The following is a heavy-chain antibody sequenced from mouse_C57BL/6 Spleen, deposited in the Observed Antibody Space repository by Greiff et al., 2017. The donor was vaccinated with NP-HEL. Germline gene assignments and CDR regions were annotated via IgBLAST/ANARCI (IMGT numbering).Heavy chain of an antibody. J-gene: IGHJ3*01. CDR1: GYTFTDYY. V-gene: IGHV1-26*01. CDR2: INPNNGGT. D-gene: IGHD2-5*01. CDR3: ARSDYSNYRAWFAY. Sequence: EVQLQQSGPELVKPGASVKISCKASGYTFTDYYMNWVKQSHGKSLEWIGDINPNNGGTSYNQKFKGKATLTVDKSSSTAYMELRSLTSEDSAVYYCARSDYSNYRAWFAYWGQGTLVTVSA.